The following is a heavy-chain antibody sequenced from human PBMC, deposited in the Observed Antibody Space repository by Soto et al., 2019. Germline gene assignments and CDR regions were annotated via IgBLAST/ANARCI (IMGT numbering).Heavy chain of an antibody. CDR1: GFSLSTSGVG. V-gene: IGHV2-5*01. CDR2: IYWSGDE. Sequence: QSTLMESGPPLVKPTQTLTLTCSFSGFSLSTSGVGVGWIRQPPGKALEWLALIYWSGDEHYRPSLKTRLSITKDTSKNQVVLTMTNMDPVDTATYYCARGVATRPVFAFDIWGQGTMVTVSS. J-gene: IGHJ3*02. CDR3: ARGVATRPVFAFDI. D-gene: IGHD6-6*01.